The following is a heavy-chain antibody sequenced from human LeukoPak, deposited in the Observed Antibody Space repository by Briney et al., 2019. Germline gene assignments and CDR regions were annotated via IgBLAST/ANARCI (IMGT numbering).Heavy chain of an antibody. J-gene: IGHJ5*02. V-gene: IGHV4-34*01. Sequence: PSETLSLTCAVYSGSFSGYYWSWIRQPPGKGLEWIGEINHSGSTNYNPSLKSRVTISVDTSKNQFSLKLSSVTAADTAVYYCASSRDKTSNWFDPWGQGTLVTVSS. CDR1: SGSFSGYY. CDR3: ASSRDKTSNWFDP. D-gene: IGHD1/OR15-1a*01. CDR2: INHSGST.